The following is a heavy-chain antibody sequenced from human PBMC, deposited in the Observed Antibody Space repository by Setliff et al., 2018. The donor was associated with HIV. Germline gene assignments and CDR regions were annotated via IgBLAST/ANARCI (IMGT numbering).Heavy chain of an antibody. CDR1: GFIFSSYS. CDR3: ARVQYFNSGGYWAAIRHYYYMDV. V-gene: IGHV3-48*01. Sequence: GGSLRLSCAASGFIFSSYSMNWVRQAPGKGLEWVSGISWNGKIIGYGDSVRGRFTISRDNAENSLFLQMNSLRAEDTAVYYCARVQYFNSGGYWAAIRHYYYMDVWGKGTAVTVSS. D-gene: IGHD3-22*01. J-gene: IGHJ6*03. CDR2: ISWNGKII.